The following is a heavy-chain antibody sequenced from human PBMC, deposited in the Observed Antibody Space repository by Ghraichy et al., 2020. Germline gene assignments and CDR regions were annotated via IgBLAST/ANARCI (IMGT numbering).Heavy chain of an antibody. D-gene: IGHD6-19*01. CDR1: GFTFSSYA. CDR2: ISGSGGST. J-gene: IGHJ6*02. V-gene: IGHV3-23*01. Sequence: GGSLRLSCAASGFTFSSYAMSWVRQAPGKGLEWVSAISGSGGSTYYADSVKGRFTISRDNSKNTLYLQMNSLRAEDTAVYYCAKDEWLGPRYYYGMDVWGQGTTVTVSS. CDR3: AKDEWLGPRYYYGMDV.